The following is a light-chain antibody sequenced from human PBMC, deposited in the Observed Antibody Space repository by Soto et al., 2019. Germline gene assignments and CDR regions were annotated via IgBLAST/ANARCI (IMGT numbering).Light chain of an antibody. CDR1: TSNIGSNT. J-gene: IGLJ2*01. CDR3: ASWDDSLSGPL. Sequence: QSVLTQPPSASGTPGQRVTIFCSGSTSNIGSNTVNWYQQLPGTAPKVLIYSNNQRPSGVPDRFSGSKSGTSASLAISGLQYEDEADYYCASWDDSLSGPLFGGGTKVTVL. CDR2: SNN. V-gene: IGLV1-44*01.